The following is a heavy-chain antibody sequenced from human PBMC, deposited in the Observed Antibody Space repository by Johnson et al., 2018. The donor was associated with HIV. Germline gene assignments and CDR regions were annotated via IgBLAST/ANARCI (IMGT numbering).Heavy chain of an antibody. J-gene: IGHJ3*02. CDR3: TTEAPTLLRAFDI. V-gene: IGHV3-30*04. CDR2: VSYDGSER. CDR1: GFSFSSYA. Sequence: QVQLVESGGGVVQPGRSLRLSCAASGFSFSSYAMHWVRQAPGKGLEWVAVVSYDGSERYYADSVKGRFTISRDDSKNTLYLQMNSLKTEDTAVYYCTTEAPTLLRAFDIWGQGTMVTVSS.